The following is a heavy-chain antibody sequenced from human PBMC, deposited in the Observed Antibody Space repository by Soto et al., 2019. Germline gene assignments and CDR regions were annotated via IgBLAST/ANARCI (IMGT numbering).Heavy chain of an antibody. J-gene: IGHJ5*02. D-gene: IGHD3-3*01. V-gene: IGHV4-30-4*01. CDR2: IYYSGIT. Sequence: QVQLQESGPGLVKPSQALSLNCTVSGGFISSGDSCWSWIRQPPGKGLEWIGNIYYSGITYYNPSLKSRVSMSVDTSKNQLFLKLSSATAADTAVYYCARVSNVVSRFSSSFDPWGQGTLVTVSS. CDR3: ARVSNVVSRFSSSFDP. CDR1: GGFISSGDSC.